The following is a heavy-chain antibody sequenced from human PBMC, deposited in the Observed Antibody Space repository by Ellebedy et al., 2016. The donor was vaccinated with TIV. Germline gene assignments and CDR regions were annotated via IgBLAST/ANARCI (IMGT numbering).Heavy chain of an antibody. V-gene: IGHV3-30-3*01. Sequence: GESLKISXAASGFTFSSYAMHWVRQAPGKGLEWVAVISYDGSNKYYADSVKGRFTISRDNSKNTLYLQMNSLRAEDTAVYYCARELGIPDYWGQGTLVTVSS. D-gene: IGHD7-27*01. J-gene: IGHJ4*02. CDR3: ARELGIPDY. CDR2: ISYDGSNK. CDR1: GFTFSSYA.